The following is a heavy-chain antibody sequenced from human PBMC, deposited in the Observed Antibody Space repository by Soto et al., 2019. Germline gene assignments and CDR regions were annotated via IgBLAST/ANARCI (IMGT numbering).Heavy chain of an antibody. V-gene: IGHV1-69*02. Sequence: QVQLVQSGAEVKKPGSSVKVSCKASGDTFSFYTINWVRQAPGLGLEWMGRVNPIVSMSNYAQKFQGIVTITADKSTNTAYMQLSSLRSEDTAIYYCAASYGSGYRAFDYWGQGALVTVSS. J-gene: IGHJ4*02. CDR2: VNPIVSMS. CDR1: GDTFSFYT. D-gene: IGHD3-10*01. CDR3: AASYGSGYRAFDY.